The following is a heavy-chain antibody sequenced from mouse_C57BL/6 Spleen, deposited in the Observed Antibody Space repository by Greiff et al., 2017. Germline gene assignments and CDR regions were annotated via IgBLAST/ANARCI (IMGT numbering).Heavy chain of an antibody. CDR3: ARGRYFDY. CDR2: IDSSDSYT. Sequence: VQLQQPGAELVMPGASVKLSCKASGYTFTSFWMHWVKQRPGQGLEWIGEIDSSDSYTNYNQKFKGKSTLTVDKSSSTAYMQLSSLTSEDSAVYYCARGRYFDYWGQGTTLTVSS. J-gene: IGHJ2*01. V-gene: IGHV1-69*01. CDR1: GYTFTSFW.